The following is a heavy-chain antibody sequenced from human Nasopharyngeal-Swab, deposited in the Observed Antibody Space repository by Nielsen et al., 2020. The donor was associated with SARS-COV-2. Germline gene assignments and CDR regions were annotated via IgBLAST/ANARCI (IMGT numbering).Heavy chain of an antibody. Sequence: WVRQAPGQGLGGMGIINPSGGSTSYAQKFQGRVTMTRDTSTSTVYMELSSLRSEDTAVYYCARGRDCTNGVCYAGGTDAFDIWGQGTMVTVSS. J-gene: IGHJ3*02. V-gene: IGHV1-46*01. CDR3: ARGRDCTNGVCYAGGTDAFDI. CDR2: INPSGGST. D-gene: IGHD2-8*01.